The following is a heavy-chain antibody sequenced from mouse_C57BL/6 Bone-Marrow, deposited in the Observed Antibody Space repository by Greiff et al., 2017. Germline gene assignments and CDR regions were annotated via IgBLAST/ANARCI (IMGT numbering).Heavy chain of an antibody. CDR3: ASSNGAMDD. CDR2: INPNYGTT. D-gene: IGHD2-5*01. Sequence: VQLKESGPELVKPGASVKISCKASGYSFPDYNMTWVKQSNGQRLEWLGVINPNYGTTSYNQKFKGKATLTVDQSSSTAYMQLNSLTSEDSAVYYGASSNGAMDDWGQGTSVTVSS. J-gene: IGHJ4*01. CDR1: GYSFPDYN. V-gene: IGHV1-39*01.